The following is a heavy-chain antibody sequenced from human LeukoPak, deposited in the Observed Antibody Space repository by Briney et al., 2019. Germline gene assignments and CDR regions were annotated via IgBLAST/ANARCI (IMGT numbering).Heavy chain of an antibody. J-gene: IGHJ4*02. Sequence: PPETLSLTCTVSGGSISSYYWSWIRQPPGKGLEWIGYIYYSGSTNYNPSLNSRVTISVDTSKNQFSLRLSSVTAADTAVYYCGRSLSSAWYYFAYWGQGTLVTVSS. D-gene: IGHD6-19*01. CDR2: IYYSGST. CDR1: GGSISSYY. CDR3: GRSLSSAWYYFAY. V-gene: IGHV4-59*01.